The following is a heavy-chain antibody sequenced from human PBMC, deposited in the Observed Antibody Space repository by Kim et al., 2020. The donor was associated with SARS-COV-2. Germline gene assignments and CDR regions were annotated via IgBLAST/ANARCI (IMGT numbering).Heavy chain of an antibody. V-gene: IGHV3-53*01. CDR1: GFTVSADH. CDR2: LFSDSRT. Sequence: GGSLRLSCAASGFTVSADHMCWVRQAPGKGLEWVSLLFSDSRTFYADSVKGRFTISRDDSRNTVYLEMNSLRPEDTAAYYCARHDWFDPWGHGTQVTVSS. CDR3: ARHDWFDP. J-gene: IGHJ5*02.